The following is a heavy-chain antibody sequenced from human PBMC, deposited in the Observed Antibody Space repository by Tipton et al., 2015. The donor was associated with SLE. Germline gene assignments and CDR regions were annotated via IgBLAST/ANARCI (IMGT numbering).Heavy chain of an antibody. CDR2: MNPNSGNT. D-gene: IGHD2-15*01. CDR3: ARSFGGYCSGGSCSSP. Sequence: QLVQSGAEVRKPGASVKVACQASGYTFSNYDINWVRQATGQGLEWMGWMNPNSGNTGYAQKFQGRVTMTRNTSISTAYMELSSLRSEDTAVYYCARSFGGYCSGGSCSSPWGQGTLVTVSS. V-gene: IGHV1-8*01. J-gene: IGHJ5*02. CDR1: GYTFSNYD.